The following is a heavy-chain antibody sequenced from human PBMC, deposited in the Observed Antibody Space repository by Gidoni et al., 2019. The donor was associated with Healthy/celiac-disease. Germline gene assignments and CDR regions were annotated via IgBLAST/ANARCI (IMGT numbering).Heavy chain of an antibody. CDR2: IWYDGSNK. CDR3: ARDRHIVATIRNYFDY. J-gene: IGHJ4*02. Sequence: QVQLVESGGGVVQPGRSLRLSCAASGFTFSSYGIHWVRQAPGKGLEWVAVIWYDGSNKYYADSVKGRFTISRDNSKNTMYLQMNSLRAEDTAVYYCARDRHIVATIRNYFDYWGQGTLVTVSS. CDR1: GFTFSSYG. D-gene: IGHD5-12*01. V-gene: IGHV3-33*01.